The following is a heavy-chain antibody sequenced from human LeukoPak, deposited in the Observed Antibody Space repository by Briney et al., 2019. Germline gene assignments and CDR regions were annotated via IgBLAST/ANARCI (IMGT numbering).Heavy chain of an antibody. D-gene: IGHD1-1*01. CDR3: ARRGVGTHFDY. V-gene: IGHV1-8*01. CDR1: GYTFTSYD. Sequence: ASVKVSCKASGYTFTSYDINWVRQDTGQGLEWMRWMNPNSDNTGYAQKFQGRVTMTRNTSISTAYMELSSLRSEDTAVYYCARRGVGTHFDYWGQGSLVTVSS. CDR2: MNPNSDNT. J-gene: IGHJ4*02.